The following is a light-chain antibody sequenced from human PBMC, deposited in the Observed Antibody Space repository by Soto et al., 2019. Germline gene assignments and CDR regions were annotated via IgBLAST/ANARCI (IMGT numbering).Light chain of an antibody. CDR3: QQTYSTPYT. Sequence: IHMTQSPSSLSASVGDKITVTCRASQRITTYVNWYQLKPGEAPKLLISTSGTLQRGVPSRFSGNGSGTDFTLTITRLQPADFATYFCQQTYSTPYTFGQGTKLEIK. J-gene: IGKJ2*01. CDR2: TSG. V-gene: IGKV1-39*01. CDR1: QRITTY.